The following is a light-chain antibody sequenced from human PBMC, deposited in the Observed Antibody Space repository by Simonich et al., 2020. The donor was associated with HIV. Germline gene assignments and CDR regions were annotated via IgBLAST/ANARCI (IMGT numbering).Light chain of an antibody. J-gene: IGKJ4*01. CDR3: QQYYSTPVLT. CDR2: WAS. Sequence: DIVMTQSPASLALSLGERATINCKSSQSVLYSSNNKNYFAWYQQKPGQPPKLLIYWASTRESGVPDRFSGSGSGTDFTLTISSLQAEDVAIYYCQQYYSTPVLTFGGGTKVEIK. CDR1: QSVLYSSNNKNY. V-gene: IGKV4-1*01.